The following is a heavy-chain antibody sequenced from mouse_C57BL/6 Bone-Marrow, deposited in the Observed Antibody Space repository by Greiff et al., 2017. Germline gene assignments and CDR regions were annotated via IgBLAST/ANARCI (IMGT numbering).Heavy chain of an antibody. CDR3: ARHALRGVAY. Sequence: DVQLVESGGDLVKPGGSLKLSCEASGFTFSSYGMSWVRQTPDKRLEWVATISSGGSYTYYPDSVKGRFTISRDNAKNTLYLQMSSLKSEDTAMYYCARHALRGVAYWGQGTLVTVSA. J-gene: IGHJ3*01. V-gene: IGHV5-6*01. CDR1: GFTFSSYG. CDR2: ISSGGSYT.